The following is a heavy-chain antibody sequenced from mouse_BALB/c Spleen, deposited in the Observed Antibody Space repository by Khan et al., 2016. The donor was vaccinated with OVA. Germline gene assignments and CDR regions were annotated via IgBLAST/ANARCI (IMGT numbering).Heavy chain of an antibody. Sequence: EVELVESGGGLVKPGGSLKLSCAASGFTFSSYAMSWVRQTPEKRLEWVASIGSGGSTYYPDSVKGRFTISRDNARNILYLQMSSLRSEDTAIYYCARVYGSSGVDYWGQGTTLTVSS. CDR2: IGSGGST. CDR3: ARVYGSSGVDY. J-gene: IGHJ2*01. V-gene: IGHV5-6-5*01. CDR1: GFTFSSYA. D-gene: IGHD1-1*01.